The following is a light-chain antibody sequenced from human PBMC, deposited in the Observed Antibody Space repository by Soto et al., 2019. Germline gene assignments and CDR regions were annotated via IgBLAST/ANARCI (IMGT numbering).Light chain of an antibody. J-gene: IGKJ4*01. CDR1: QSVSSNY. V-gene: IGKV3-20*01. CDR3: QQYGDSPPIT. CDR2: GAS. Sequence: EFMLTQSPGTLSLSPGERATLSCRASQSVSSNYLAWYRQKPGQAPRLLIYGASSRATVIPDRFSGSGSGTYFTLIISRLQPEDFAVYYCQQYGDSPPITFGGGTRVEIK.